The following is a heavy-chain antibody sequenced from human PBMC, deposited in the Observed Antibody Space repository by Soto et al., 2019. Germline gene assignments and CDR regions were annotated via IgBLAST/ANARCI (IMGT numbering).Heavy chain of an antibody. CDR2: INAGNGNT. D-gene: IGHD2-8*01. CDR1: GYTFTSYA. Sequence: ASVKVSCKASGYTFTSYAMDWVRQAPGQRLEWMGWINAGNGNTKYSQKFQGRVTITRDTSASTAYMELSSLRSEDTAVYYCARDGAVLMVYAIDYYYYYMDVWGKGTTVTVSS. J-gene: IGHJ6*03. CDR3: ARDGAVLMVYAIDYYYYYMDV. V-gene: IGHV1-3*01.